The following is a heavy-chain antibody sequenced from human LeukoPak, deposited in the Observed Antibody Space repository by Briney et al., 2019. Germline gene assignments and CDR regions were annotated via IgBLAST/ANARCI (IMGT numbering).Heavy chain of an antibody. V-gene: IGHV3-23*01. CDR3: TIMHGYYDGSGYWVQ. CDR2: ITTTGATT. Sequence: GGSLRLSCAASGFTFGSYGMSWVRQAPGKGLEWVSFITTTGATTSYADSVKGRFTISRDNARDTLYMQMSSLRDEDTALYYCTIMHGYYDGSGYWVQRGQGTLVTVSS. J-gene: IGHJ4*02. CDR1: GFTFGSYG. D-gene: IGHD3-22*01.